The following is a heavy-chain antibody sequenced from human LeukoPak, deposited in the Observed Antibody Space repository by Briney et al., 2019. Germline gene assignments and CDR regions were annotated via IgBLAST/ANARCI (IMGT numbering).Heavy chain of an antibody. J-gene: IGHJ6*02. D-gene: IGHD3-10*01. CDR2: KFSHDDST. CDR1: GYNFNSHH. CDR3: ARDSGSFHYDMDV. Sequence: ASVKVSCKTSGYNFNSHHVHWVRQAPGQGLEWMGVKFSHDDSTSNAQKFQGRATMTRDTSTSTVYMELSSLRSEDTAVYYCARDSGSFHYDMDVWGQGTTVIVSS. V-gene: IGHV1-46*02.